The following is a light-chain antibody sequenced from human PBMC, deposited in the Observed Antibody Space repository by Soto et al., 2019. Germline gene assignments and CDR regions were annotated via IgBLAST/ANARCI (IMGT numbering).Light chain of an antibody. CDR1: ENVRTF. CDR2: GAS. V-gene: IGKV3-11*01. CDR3: QHYNSYGT. J-gene: IGKJ1*01. Sequence: EVVLTQSPATLSLSPGERATLSCRASENVRTFVDWYQQKPGQAPRLLIYGASNRATGIPARFSGSGSGTDFTLTISNLEPEDFATYYCQHYNSYGTFGQGTKVDIK.